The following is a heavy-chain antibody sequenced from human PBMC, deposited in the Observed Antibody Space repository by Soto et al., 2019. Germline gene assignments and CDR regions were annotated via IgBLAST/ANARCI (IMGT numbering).Heavy chain of an antibody. CDR3: AKVKARNGYVAANFDY. Sequence: GGSLRLFCAASGFTFSSYAMSWVRQAPGKGLEWVSAISGSGGSTYYADSVKGRFTISRDNSKNTLYLQMNSLRAEDTAVYYCAKVKARNGYVAANFDYWGQGTLVTVSS. D-gene: IGHD5-12*01. CDR2: ISGSGGST. CDR1: GFTFSSYA. V-gene: IGHV3-23*01. J-gene: IGHJ4*02.